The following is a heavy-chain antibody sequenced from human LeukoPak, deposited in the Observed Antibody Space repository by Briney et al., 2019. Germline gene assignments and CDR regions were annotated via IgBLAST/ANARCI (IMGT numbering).Heavy chain of an antibody. J-gene: IGHJ5*02. V-gene: IGHV3-9*01. CDR2: ISWNSGSI. D-gene: IGHD6-13*01. CDR3: AKVSGIAAAYWFDP. Sequence: PGGSLRLSCAASGFTFDDYAMHWVRQAPGKGLEWVSGISWNSGSIGYADSVKGRFTISRDNAKTSLYLQMNSLRAEDTALYYCAKVSGIAAAYWFDPWGQGTLVTVSS. CDR1: GFTFDDYA.